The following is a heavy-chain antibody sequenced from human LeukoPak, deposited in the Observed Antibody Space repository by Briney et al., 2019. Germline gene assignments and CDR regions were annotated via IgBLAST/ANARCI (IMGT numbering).Heavy chain of an antibody. V-gene: IGHV1-8*01. CDR2: MNPNSGNT. J-gene: IGHJ6*03. CDR1: GYTFTSYD. Sequence: GASVKVSCKASGYTFTSYDINWVRQATGQGLEWMGWMNPNSGNTGYAQKFQGRVTMTRNTSISTAYMELSSLRSEDTAVYYCARAPDDFWCGYSYYYYYYMDVWGKGTTVTVSS. CDR3: ARAPDDFWCGYSYYYYYYMDV. D-gene: IGHD3-3*01.